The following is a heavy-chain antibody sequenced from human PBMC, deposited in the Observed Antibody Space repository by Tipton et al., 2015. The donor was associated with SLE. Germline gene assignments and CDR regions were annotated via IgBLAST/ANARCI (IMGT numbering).Heavy chain of an antibody. CDR3: ARVAGDHDAFDI. J-gene: IGHJ3*02. D-gene: IGHD4-17*01. CDR1: GGSFSSYY. CDR2: INHSGGT. Sequence: GLVKPSETLSLTCGVYGGSFSSYYWSWVRQPPGKGLEWIGEINHSGGTNYNPSLKRRVTISVDTSKNQFSLKLSSVTAADTAVYYCARVAGDHDAFDIWGQGTMVTVSS. V-gene: IGHV4-34*01.